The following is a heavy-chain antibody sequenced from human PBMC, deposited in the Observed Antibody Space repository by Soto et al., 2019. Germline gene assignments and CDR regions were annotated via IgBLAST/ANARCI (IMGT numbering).Heavy chain of an antibody. D-gene: IGHD3-9*01. CDR3: ARGPASYYDILTGYYRAAPPDYFDY. CDR1: GFTFSSYS. J-gene: IGHJ4*02. V-gene: IGHV3-21*01. Sequence: PGGSLRLSCAASGFTFSSYSMNWVRQAPGKGLEWVSSISSSSYIYYADSVKGRFTISRDNAKNSLYLQMNSLRAEDTAVYYCARGPASYYDILTGYYRAAPPDYFDYWGQGTLVTVSS. CDR2: ISSSSYI.